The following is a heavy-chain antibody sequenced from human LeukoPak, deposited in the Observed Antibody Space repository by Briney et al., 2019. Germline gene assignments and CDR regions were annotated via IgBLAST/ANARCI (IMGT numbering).Heavy chain of an antibody. D-gene: IGHD3-9*01. V-gene: IGHV4-34*01. CDR2: INHSGST. J-gene: IGHJ4*02. CDR1: GGSFSGYY. CDR3: AREDNLTGYYDY. Sequence: PSETLSLTCAVYGGSFSGYYWSWIRQPPGKGLEWIGEINHSGSTNYNPSLKSRVTISVDTSKNQFSLKLSSVTAADTAVYYCAREDNLTGYYDYWGQGTLVTVSS.